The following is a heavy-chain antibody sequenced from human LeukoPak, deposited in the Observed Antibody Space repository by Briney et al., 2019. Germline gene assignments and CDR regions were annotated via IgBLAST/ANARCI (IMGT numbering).Heavy chain of an antibody. CDR1: AGTFSSYA. Sequence: ASVKVSCKASAGTFSSYAISWVRQAPGQGLEWMGGIIPIFGTANYAQKFQGRVTITADESTSTAYMELSSLRSEDTAVYYCARIGFGEFHFDYWGQGTLVTVSS. J-gene: IGHJ4*02. V-gene: IGHV1-69*13. CDR2: IIPIFGTA. D-gene: IGHD3-10*01. CDR3: ARIGFGEFHFDY.